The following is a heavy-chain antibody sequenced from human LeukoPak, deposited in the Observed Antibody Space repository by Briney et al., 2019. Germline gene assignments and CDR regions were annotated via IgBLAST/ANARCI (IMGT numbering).Heavy chain of an antibody. CDR3: AKDTSVGAFDI. V-gene: IGHV3-23*01. CDR1: GSTFSSYA. CDR2: ISGSDRST. Sequence: GGSLRLSCAASGSTFSSYAMSWVRQAPGKGLEWVSGISGSDRSTCYADSVKGRFIISRDNSKNTLYLQMNSLRAEDTAVYYCAKDTSVGAFDIWGQGTMVTVSS. D-gene: IGHD5/OR15-5a*01. J-gene: IGHJ3*02.